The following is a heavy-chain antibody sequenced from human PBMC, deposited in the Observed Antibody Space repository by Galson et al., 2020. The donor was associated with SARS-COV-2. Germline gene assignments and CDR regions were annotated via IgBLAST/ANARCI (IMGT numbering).Heavy chain of an antibody. CDR2: ISASGDTT. J-gene: IGHJ4*02. Sequence: GGSLRLSCAASGFSFSSYGMSWVRQGPGRGLEWVSTISASGDTTYYADSVKGRFTLSRDNSKNTLNLQMNSLRVEDTAIYYCAKMGALDYWGQGILVTVSS. V-gene: IGHV3-23*01. CDR1: GFSFSSYG. D-gene: IGHD1-26*01. CDR3: AKMGALDY.